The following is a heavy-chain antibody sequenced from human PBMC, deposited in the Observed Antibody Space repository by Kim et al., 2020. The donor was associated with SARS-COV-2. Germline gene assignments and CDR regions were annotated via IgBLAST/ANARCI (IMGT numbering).Heavy chain of an antibody. V-gene: IGHV3-11*05. CDR3: ARDYNTGYSYGPKNNWFDR. D-gene: IGHD5-18*01. J-gene: IGHJ5*02. CDR2: ISSSSSYT. CDR1: GFTFSDYY. Sequence: GGSLRLSCAASGFTFSDYYMSWIRQAPGKGLVWVSYISSSSSYTNYADSVKGRFTISRDNAKNSLYLQMNSLRAEDTAVYYCARDYNTGYSYGPKNNWFDRWGQGTLVTVSS.